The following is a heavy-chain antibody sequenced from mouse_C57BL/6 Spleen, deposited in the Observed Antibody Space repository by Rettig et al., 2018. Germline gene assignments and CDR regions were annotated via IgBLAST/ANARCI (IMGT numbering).Heavy chain of an antibody. Sequence: ISCKASGYTFTDYYINWVKQRPGQGLEWIGWIFPGSGSTYYNEKFKGKATLTVDKSSSTAYMLLSSLTSEDSAVYFCARARYYGSSPWFAYWGQGTLVTVSA. V-gene: IGHV1-75*01. D-gene: IGHD1-1*01. CDR2: IFPGSGST. J-gene: IGHJ3*01. CDR1: GYTFTDYY. CDR3: ARARYYGSSPWFAY.